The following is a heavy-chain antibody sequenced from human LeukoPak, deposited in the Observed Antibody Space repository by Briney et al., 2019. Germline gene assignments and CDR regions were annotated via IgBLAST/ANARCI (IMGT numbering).Heavy chain of an antibody. CDR2: INGDGSIT. J-gene: IGHJ3*02. V-gene: IGHV3-74*01. CDR1: GFSFSRYW. Sequence: GGSLRLSCAASGFSFSRYWIHWVRHAPGKGLVWVSRINGDGSITTYADSVRGRLTISRDNAKNTLYLQMNSLRAEDTAVYYCARAGNGFDIWGRGTMVTVSS. CDR3: ARAGNGFDI.